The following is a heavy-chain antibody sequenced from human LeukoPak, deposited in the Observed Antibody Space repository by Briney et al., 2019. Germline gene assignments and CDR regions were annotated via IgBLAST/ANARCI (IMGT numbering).Heavy chain of an antibody. J-gene: IGHJ4*02. CDR3: ARELSHWQQLLWYYFDY. CDR2: IYSGGGT. CDR1: GFTVSNTY. V-gene: IGHV3-53*05. D-gene: IGHD2-2*01. Sequence: GGSLRLSCAASGFTVSNTYMSWVRQAPGKGLEWVSLIYSGGGTYSADSVKGRFTISRDNSKNTLYLQMNSLRAEDTAVYYCARELSHWQQLLWYYFDYWGQGTLVTVSS.